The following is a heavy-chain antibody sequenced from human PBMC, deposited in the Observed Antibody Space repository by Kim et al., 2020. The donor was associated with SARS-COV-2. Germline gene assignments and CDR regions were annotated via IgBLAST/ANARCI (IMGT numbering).Heavy chain of an antibody. J-gene: IGHJ4*02. V-gene: IGHV6-1*01. CDR1: GDSVSSNSAA. CDR2: AYYRSKWYN. Sequence: SQTLSLTCAISGDSVSSNSAAWNWIRQSPSRGLEWLGRAYYRSKWYNDYAVSMKSRITINPDTSKNQFSLQLNSVTPEDTAVYYCARDIGRGTTVVHYYFDYWGQGTLVTVSS. D-gene: IGHD4-17*01. CDR3: ARDIGRGTTVVHYYFDY.